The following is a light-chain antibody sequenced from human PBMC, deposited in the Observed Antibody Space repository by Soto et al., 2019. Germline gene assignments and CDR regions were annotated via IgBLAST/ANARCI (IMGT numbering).Light chain of an antibody. V-gene: IGKV1-5*03. Sequence: DIQMPQSPSTLSASVGDRVTITCRASQSISSWLAWYQQKPGKAPKLLIYKASSLESGVPSRFSGSGSGTEFTLTISSLQPDDFATYYCQQYNSYSLFGPGTKVDI. CDR1: QSISSW. CDR2: KAS. CDR3: QQYNSYSL. J-gene: IGKJ3*01.